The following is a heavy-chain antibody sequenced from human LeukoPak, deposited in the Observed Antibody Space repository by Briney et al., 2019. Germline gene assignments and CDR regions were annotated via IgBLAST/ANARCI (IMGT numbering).Heavy chain of an antibody. CDR3: ARDIDY. Sequence: GGSLRLSCAASGFTFSTHSGNWIRQAPGKGLEWVSSISDDSNYIFYADSVKGRFTISRDNAKNSLYLQMNSLRAEDTAVYYCARDIDYWGQGTLVTVSS. V-gene: IGHV3-21*01. CDR1: GFTFSTHS. CDR2: ISDDSNYI. J-gene: IGHJ4*02.